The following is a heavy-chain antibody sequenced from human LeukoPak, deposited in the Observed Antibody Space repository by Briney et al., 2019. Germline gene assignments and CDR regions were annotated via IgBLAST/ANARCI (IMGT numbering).Heavy chain of an antibody. D-gene: IGHD3-16*01. J-gene: IGHJ4*02. CDR2: ISNSGGST. CDR3: ARGGDYDVRYDY. CDR1: GFTFSSYA. V-gene: IGHV3-23*01. Sequence: GGSLRLSCAASGFTFSSYAMSWVRQAPGKGLEWVSGISNSGGSTYNADSVKGRFTISRDNSKNTLYLQMNSLRAEDTAVYYCARGGDYDVRYDYWGQGTLVTVSS.